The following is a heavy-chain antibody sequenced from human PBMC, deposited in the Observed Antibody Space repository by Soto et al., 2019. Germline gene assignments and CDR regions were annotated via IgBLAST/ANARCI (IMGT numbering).Heavy chain of an antibody. Sequence: SVKVSCKASGGTFSSYRINWVRQAPGQGLEWVGGIVPIYRTADYAQKFQGRVTITADESARTAYMELRSLKSQDTAVYYCARDSGAKLSSSWGQGTLVTSPQ. CDR1: GGTFSSYR. D-gene: IGHD6-13*01. CDR3: ARDSGAKLSSS. CDR2: IVPIYRTA. V-gene: IGHV1-69*13. J-gene: IGHJ4*02.